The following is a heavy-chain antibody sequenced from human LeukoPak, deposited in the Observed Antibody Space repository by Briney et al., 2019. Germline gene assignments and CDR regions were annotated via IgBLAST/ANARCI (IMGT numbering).Heavy chain of an antibody. Sequence: GGSLRLSCAASGFTFDDYGMSWVRQAPGKGLEWVSGINWNGGSTGYADSVKGRFTISRDNAKNSLYLQMHSLRAEDTALYYCARGSGIAVAGTLSFHYWGQGTLVTVSS. CDR2: INWNGGST. CDR1: GFTFDDYG. CDR3: ARGSGIAVAGTLSFHY. D-gene: IGHD6-19*01. V-gene: IGHV3-20*04. J-gene: IGHJ4*02.